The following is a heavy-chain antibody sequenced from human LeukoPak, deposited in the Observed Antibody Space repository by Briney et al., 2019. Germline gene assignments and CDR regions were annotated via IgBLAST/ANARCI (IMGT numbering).Heavy chain of an antibody. Sequence: SETLSLTCAVYGGSFSGYYWSWIRQPPGKGLEWIGEINHSGSTNYNPSLKSRVTISVDTSKNQFSLKRSSVTAADTAVYYCARVITMVRGVIIKLFDYWGQGTLVTVSS. CDR3: ARVITMVRGVIIKLFDY. V-gene: IGHV4-34*01. J-gene: IGHJ4*02. CDR1: GGSFSGYY. D-gene: IGHD3-10*01. CDR2: INHSGST.